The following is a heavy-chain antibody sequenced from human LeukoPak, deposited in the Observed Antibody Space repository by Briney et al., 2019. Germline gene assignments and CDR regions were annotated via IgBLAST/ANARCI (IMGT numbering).Heavy chain of an antibody. CDR1: GGSISSGSYY. J-gene: IGHJ5*02. CDR3: ARENYYDSSGYWTPSGLNWFDP. V-gene: IGHV4-31*03. D-gene: IGHD3-22*01. Sequence: PSETLSLTCTVSGGSISSGSYYWSWIRQHPGKGLEWIGYIYYSGSTYYNPSLKSRVTISVDTSKNQFSLKLSSVTAADTAVYYCARENYYDSSGYWTPSGLNWFDPWGQGTLVTVSS. CDR2: IYYSGST.